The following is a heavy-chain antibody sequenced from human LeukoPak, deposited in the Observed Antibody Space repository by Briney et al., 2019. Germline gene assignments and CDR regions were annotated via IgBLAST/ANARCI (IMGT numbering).Heavy chain of an antibody. V-gene: IGHV4-34*01. CDR2: INHSGST. J-gene: IGHJ4*02. D-gene: IGHD3-22*01. CDR1: GGSFSGYY. CDR3: ARGRIVEI. Sequence: SETLSLTCAVYGGSFSGYYWSWIRQPSGKGLEWIGEINHSGSTNYNPSLKSRVTISVDTSKNQFSLKLSSVTAADTAVYYCARGRIVEIWGQGTLVAVSS.